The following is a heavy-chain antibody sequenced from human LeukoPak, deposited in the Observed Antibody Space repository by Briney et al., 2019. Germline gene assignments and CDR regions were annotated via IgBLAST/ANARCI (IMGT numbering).Heavy chain of an antibody. D-gene: IGHD1-26*01. CDR1: GFTFSNYW. J-gene: IGHJ4*02. CDR2: INSDESST. CDR3: ARDSGSYPFDY. V-gene: IGHV3-74*01. Sequence: PGGSLRLSCAASGFTFSNYWMHWVRRAPGKGLVWVSRINSDESSTSYADSVKGRFTISRDNAKNTLYLQMNSLRAEDTAVYYCARDSGSYPFDYWGQGTLVTVSS.